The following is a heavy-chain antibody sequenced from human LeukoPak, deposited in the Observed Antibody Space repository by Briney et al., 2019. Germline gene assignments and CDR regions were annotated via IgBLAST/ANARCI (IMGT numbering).Heavy chain of an antibody. Sequence: GASVKVSCKASGGTFSSYAISWVRQAPGQGLEWMGGIIPIFGTASYAQKFQGRVTITADESTSTAYMELSSLRSEDTAVYYCARDGARYYDILTGLNWFDPWGQGTLVTVSS. V-gene: IGHV1-69*13. CDR2: IIPIFGTA. J-gene: IGHJ5*02. D-gene: IGHD3-9*01. CDR3: ARDGARYYDILTGLNWFDP. CDR1: GGTFSSYA.